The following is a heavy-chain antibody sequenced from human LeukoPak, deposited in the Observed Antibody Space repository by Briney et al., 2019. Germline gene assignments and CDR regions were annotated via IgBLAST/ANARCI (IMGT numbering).Heavy chain of an antibody. CDR2: INHSGST. CDR3: ARVRYCSSTSCFQTTGPYDAFDI. Sequence: SETLSLTCAVYGGSFSGYYWSWIRQPPGKGLEWIGEINHSGSTNYNPSLKSRVTISVDTSKNQFSLKLSSVTAADTAVYYCARVRYCSSTSCFQTTGPYDAFDIWGQGTMVTVSS. V-gene: IGHV4-34*01. J-gene: IGHJ3*02. CDR1: GGSFSGYY. D-gene: IGHD2-2*01.